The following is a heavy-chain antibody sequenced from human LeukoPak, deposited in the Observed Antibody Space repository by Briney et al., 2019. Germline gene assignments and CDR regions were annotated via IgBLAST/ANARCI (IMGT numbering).Heavy chain of an antibody. D-gene: IGHD1-7*01. CDR3: ARHKQTWNYDY. V-gene: IGHV4-39*01. J-gene: IGHJ4*02. CDR1: GGSISSSSYY. Sequence: SETLSLTCTVSGGSISSSSYYWGWIRQPPGKGLEWIGSIYYSGSTYYNPSLKSRVTISVDTSKNQFSLKRSSVTAADTAVYYCARHKQTWNYDYWGQGTLVTVSS. CDR2: IYYSGST.